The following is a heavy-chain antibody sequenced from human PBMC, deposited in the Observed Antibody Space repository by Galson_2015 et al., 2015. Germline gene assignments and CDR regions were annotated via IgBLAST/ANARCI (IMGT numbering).Heavy chain of an antibody. CDR3: ARVLDYGDYGPLDY. J-gene: IGHJ4*02. V-gene: IGHV3-74*03. Sequence: SLRLSCAVSGFTFSSYWMHWVRQGPGKGLVWVSRINSDGSSTSYADSVKGRFFISRDNSKNTLYLQMNSLRAEDTAVYYCARVLDYGDYGPLDYWGQGTLVTVSS. D-gene: IGHD4-17*01. CDR1: GFTFSSYW. CDR2: INSDGSST.